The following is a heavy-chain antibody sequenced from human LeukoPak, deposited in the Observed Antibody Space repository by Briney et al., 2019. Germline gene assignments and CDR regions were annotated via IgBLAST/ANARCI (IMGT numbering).Heavy chain of an antibody. CDR2: INPSGGST. D-gene: IGHD3-10*01. J-gene: IGHJ5*02. Sequence: ASVKVSCKASGYTFTSYYMHWVRQAPGQGLEWMGIINPSGGSTSYAQKFQGRVTMTRNTSISTAYMELSSLRSEDTAVYYCARAPHYYGSGNQRRNWFDPWGQGTLVTVSS. CDR3: ARAPHYYGSGNQRRNWFDP. CDR1: GYTFTSYY. V-gene: IGHV1-46*01.